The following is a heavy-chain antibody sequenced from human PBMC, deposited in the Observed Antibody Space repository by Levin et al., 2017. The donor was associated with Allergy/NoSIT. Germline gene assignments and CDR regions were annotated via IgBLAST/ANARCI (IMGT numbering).Heavy chain of an antibody. CDR2: IYHSGST. J-gene: IGHJ5*02. CDR3: ARDGDPGITGTLFNWFDP. D-gene: IGHD1/OR15-1a*01. V-gene: IGHV4-38-2*02. Sequence: NSSETLSLTCAVSGYSISSGYYWGWIRQPPGKGLEWIGSIYHSGSTYYNPSLKSRVTISVDTSKNQFSLKLSSVTAADTAVYYCARDGDPGITGTLFNWFDPWGQGTLVTVSS. CDR1: GYSISSGYY.